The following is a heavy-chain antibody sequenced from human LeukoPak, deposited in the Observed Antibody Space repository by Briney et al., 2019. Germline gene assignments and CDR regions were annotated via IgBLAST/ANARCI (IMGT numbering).Heavy chain of an antibody. Sequence: SETLSLTCTVSGGSISSYYWSWIRQPPGKGLEWIGRIYTSGSTNYNPSLKSRVTISVDTSKNQFSLKLSSVTAADTAVYYCARSLEEGYCSSTSCPGVWFDPWGQGTLVTVSS. CDR1: GGSISSYY. CDR2: IYTSGST. D-gene: IGHD2-2*01. J-gene: IGHJ5*02. CDR3: ARSLEEGYCSSTSCPGVWFDP. V-gene: IGHV4-4*08.